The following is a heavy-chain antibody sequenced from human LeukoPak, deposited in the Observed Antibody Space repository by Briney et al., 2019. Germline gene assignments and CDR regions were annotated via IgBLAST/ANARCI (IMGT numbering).Heavy chain of an antibody. D-gene: IGHD3-16*01. V-gene: IGHV4-59*01. CDR2: IHYSGST. CDR1: GGSISDDY. Sequence: SETLSLTCTVSGGSISDDYWSWIRQPPGKGLEWIGYIHYSGSTNYNPSLKSRVAISVDTSKNQFSLKLSSVTAADTAVYYCARVLDLSKRGLDAFDIWGQGTMVTVSS. J-gene: IGHJ3*02. CDR3: ARVLDLSKRGLDAFDI.